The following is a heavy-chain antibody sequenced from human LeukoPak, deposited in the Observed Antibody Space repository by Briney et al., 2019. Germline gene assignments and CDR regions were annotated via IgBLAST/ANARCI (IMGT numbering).Heavy chain of an antibody. J-gene: IGHJ4*02. CDR1: GYTFTDFY. V-gene: IGHV1-8*03. D-gene: IGHD2-21*01. CDR3: ARSRAGIPDY. Sequence: ASVKVSCKASGYTFTDFYIHWVRQAPGQGLEWMGWMNPNSGNTGYAQKFQGRVTITRNTSISTAYMELRSLRSDDTAVYYCARSRAGIPDYWGQGTLVTVSS. CDR2: MNPNSGNT.